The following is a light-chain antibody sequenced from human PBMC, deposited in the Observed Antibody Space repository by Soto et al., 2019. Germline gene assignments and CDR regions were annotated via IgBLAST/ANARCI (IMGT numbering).Light chain of an antibody. CDR2: DVS. CDR1: SSDVGGYNY. V-gene: IGLV2-11*01. CDR3: CSYPGSFVV. J-gene: IGLJ2*01. Sequence: QSALTQPRSVSGSPGQSVTISCTGTSSDVGGYNYVSWYQQHPGKAPKLMIFDVSKRPSGVPDRFSGSKSGNTASLTISGLQAEDEADNYCCSYPGSFVVSGGGTKVTVL.